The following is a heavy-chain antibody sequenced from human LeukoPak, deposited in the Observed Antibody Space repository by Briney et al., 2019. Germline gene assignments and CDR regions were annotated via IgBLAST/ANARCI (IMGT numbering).Heavy chain of an antibody. D-gene: IGHD3-22*01. CDR2: IKEDGSEK. CDR1: GFTFSTYW. Sequence: GGSLRLSCAASGFTFSTYWMSWVRQAPGKGPEWVANIKEDGSEKYYGDSVKGQFTISRDNAKNSLYLQMNSLRAEDTAVYYCARDSSGYQWGQGTLVTVSS. V-gene: IGHV3-7*01. J-gene: IGHJ4*02. CDR3: ARDSSGYQ.